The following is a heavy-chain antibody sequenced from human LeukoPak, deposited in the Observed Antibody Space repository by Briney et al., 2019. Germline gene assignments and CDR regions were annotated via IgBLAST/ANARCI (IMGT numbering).Heavy chain of an antibody. V-gene: IGHV4-34*01. CDR3: ASHYFDY. CDR2: INHNGNT. CDR1: GGSFNAYY. Sequence: PSETLSLTCAVYGGSFNAYYWSWIRQPPGKGLEWIGEINHNGNTNYNPSLTSRVTISVDTSKNRFSLRLSSVTAADTAVYYCASHYFDYWGQGTLVTVSS. J-gene: IGHJ4*02.